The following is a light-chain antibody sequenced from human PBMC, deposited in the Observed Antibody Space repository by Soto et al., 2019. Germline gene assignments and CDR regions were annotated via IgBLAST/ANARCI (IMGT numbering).Light chain of an antibody. CDR1: SSNIGSTT. CDR2: SND. J-gene: IGLJ1*01. CDR3: ATSDDSLNGYV. Sequence: QSVLTQPPSASGTPGQRFTISCSGSSSNIGSTTVNWCQQLPGTAPKLLIYSNDQRPSGVPDHFSGSKTCTSASLAISGLQSEEEADYSSATSDDSLNGYVFGTGTKLTVL. V-gene: IGLV1-44*01.